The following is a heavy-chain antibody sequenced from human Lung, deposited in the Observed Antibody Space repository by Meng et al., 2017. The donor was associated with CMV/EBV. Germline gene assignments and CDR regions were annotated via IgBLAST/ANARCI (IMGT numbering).Heavy chain of an antibody. V-gene: IGHV1-46*01. CDR3: ARGESINY. CDR2: VNPAGGDA. D-gene: IGHD3-10*01. J-gene: IGHJ4*02. Sequence: ASVKVSCKASGYTFTSYYLRWIRQAPGQGLEWMGIVNPAGGDATYARTFEGRVTMTRDRSTDTVYLELNRLTPEDTAVYYCARGESINYWGQGTLVTVSS. CDR1: GYTFTSYY.